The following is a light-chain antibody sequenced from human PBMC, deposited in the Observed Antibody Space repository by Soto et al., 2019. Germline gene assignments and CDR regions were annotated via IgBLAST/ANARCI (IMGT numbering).Light chain of an antibody. Sequence: EIVLTQSPGTLSLSPGERATLSCRASQSVSSSYLAWYQQKPGQAPRLLIYGASSMATGIPDRFSGSGSGTDFTLTISRLEPEDFAVYYCQQYDSSPHTFGQGTKLEIK. J-gene: IGKJ2*01. CDR2: GAS. V-gene: IGKV3-20*01. CDR1: QSVSSSY. CDR3: QQYDSSPHT.